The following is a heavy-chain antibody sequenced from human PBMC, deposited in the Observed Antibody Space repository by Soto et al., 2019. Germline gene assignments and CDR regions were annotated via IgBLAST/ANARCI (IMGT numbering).Heavy chain of an antibody. D-gene: IGHD6-13*01. CDR3: ARDQQPSRGVDI. Sequence: QVQLVQSGAEVKKPGASVKVSCKASGYTFTSYGISWVRQAPGQGLEWMGWISAYNGNTNYAQKFQGRVTITADESTSTAYMELSSLRSEDTAVYYCARDQQPSRGVDIWGQGTMVTVSS. CDR2: ISAYNGNT. CDR1: GYTFTSYG. J-gene: IGHJ3*02. V-gene: IGHV1-18*04.